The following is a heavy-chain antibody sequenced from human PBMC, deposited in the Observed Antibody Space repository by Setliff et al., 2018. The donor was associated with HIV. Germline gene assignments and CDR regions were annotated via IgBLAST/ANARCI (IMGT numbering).Heavy chain of an antibody. CDR3: ARMASSGWYPFDY. D-gene: IGHD6-19*01. CDR2: IDWDDDK. V-gene: IGHV2-70*11. J-gene: IGHJ4*02. Sequence: QTLTLTCTVSIDSISSYYWSWIRQPPGKALEWLARIDWDDDKYYSTSLKTRLTISKDTSKNQVVLTMTNMDPVDTATYYCARMASSGWYPFDYWGQGTLVTVSS. CDR1: IDSISSYY.